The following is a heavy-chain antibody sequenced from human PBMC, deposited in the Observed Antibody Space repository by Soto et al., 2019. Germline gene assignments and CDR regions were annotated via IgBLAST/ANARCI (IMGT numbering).Heavy chain of an antibody. CDR1: GYTFTSYD. D-gene: IGHD5-12*01. Sequence: ASVKVSCKASGYTFTSYDINWVRQATGQGLEWMGWMNPNSGNTGYAQKFQGRVTMTRNTSISTAYMELSSLRSEDTAVYYCASIVATIPYYYYGMDVWGQGTTVTVSS. CDR2: MNPNSGNT. J-gene: IGHJ6*02. CDR3: ASIVATIPYYYYGMDV. V-gene: IGHV1-8*01.